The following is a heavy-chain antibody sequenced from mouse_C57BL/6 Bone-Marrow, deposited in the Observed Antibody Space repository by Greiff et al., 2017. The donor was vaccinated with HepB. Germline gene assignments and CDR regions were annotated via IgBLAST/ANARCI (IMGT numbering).Heavy chain of an antibody. CDR1: GYTFTSYW. D-gene: IGHD3-2*02. CDR2: IHPNSGST. CDR3: ARGSSGYYAY. J-gene: IGHJ3*01. V-gene: IGHV1-64*01. Sequence: QVQLQQPGAELVKPGASVKLSCKASGYTFTSYWMHWVKQRPGQGLEWIGMIHPNSGSTNYKEKFKGKATLTVDKSSSTAYMQLSSLTSEDSAVYYCARGSSGYYAYWGQGTLVTVSA.